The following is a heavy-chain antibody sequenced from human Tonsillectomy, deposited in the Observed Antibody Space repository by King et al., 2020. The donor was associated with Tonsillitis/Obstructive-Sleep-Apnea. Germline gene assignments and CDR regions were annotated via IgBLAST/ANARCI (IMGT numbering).Heavy chain of an antibody. Sequence: QLVQSGAEVKKPGASVKVSCKVSGYTLNELSMHWVRQAPGKGLEWMGGVDPEDGETIYAQKFQGRVTMTEDTSTDTAYMDLSSLRSEDTAVYYCAIVVEGSNWNSGPPGGFEIWGQGTMVTVSS. J-gene: IGHJ3*02. V-gene: IGHV1-24*01. D-gene: IGHD1-1*01. CDR2: VDPEDGET. CDR3: AIVVEGSNWNSGPPGGFEI. CDR1: GYTLNELS.